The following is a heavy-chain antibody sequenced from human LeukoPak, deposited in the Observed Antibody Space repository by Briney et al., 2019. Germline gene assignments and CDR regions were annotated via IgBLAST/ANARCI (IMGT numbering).Heavy chain of an antibody. CDR1: GYTFTSYD. CDR2: MNPNSGNT. Sequence: GASVKVSCKASGYTFTSYDINWVRQATGQRLEWMGWMNPNSGNTGYAQKFQGRVTVTRNTSISTAYMELSSLRSEDTAVYYCARGGRTYYYGSGSYFDWGQGTLVTVSS. CDR3: ARGGRTYYYGSGSYFD. V-gene: IGHV1-8*01. J-gene: IGHJ4*02. D-gene: IGHD3-10*01.